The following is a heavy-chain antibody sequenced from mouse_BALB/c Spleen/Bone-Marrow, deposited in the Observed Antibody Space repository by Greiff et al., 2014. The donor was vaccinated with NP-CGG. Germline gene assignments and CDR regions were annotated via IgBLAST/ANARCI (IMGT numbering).Heavy chain of an antibody. CDR1: GYTFSSYW. CDR3: ARRLLYYFDY. V-gene: IGHV1-9*01. D-gene: IGHD1-2*01. J-gene: IGHJ2*01. Sequence: VHLVESGAELMKPGASVKISCKATGYTFSSYWIEWVKQRPGHGLEWIGEILPGSGSTNYNEKFKGKATFTADTSSNTAYTQLSSLTSEDSAVYYCARRLLYYFDYWGQGTTLTVSS. CDR2: ILPGSGST.